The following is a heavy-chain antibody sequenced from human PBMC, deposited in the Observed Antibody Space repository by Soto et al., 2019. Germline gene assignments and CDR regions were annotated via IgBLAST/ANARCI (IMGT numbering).Heavy chain of an antibody. V-gene: IGHV3-23*01. CDR1: GFTFNNYA. Sequence: GGSLRLSCAASGFTFNNYAVGWVRQAPGKGLEWVSAITDSGDDTYYIDSVKGRFTISRDNSKSTLYLQMNSLRAEDTAIYYCAKLGSSSWSPHYYFDYWGQGTLVTVSS. D-gene: IGHD2-2*01. CDR2: ITDSGDDT. J-gene: IGHJ4*02. CDR3: AKLGSSSWSPHYYFDY.